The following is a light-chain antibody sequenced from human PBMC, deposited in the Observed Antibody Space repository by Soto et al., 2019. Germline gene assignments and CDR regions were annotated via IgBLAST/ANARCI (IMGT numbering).Light chain of an antibody. J-gene: IGLJ2*01. Sequence: QSALTQPASVSGSPGQSITISCTGTSSDVGRYNLVSWYQHHPGQAPKLMIYEDSQRPLGVSNRFSGSKSGNTASLTISGLQAEEEADYYCCSYAGSSLFVLFGGGTKVTVL. CDR3: CSYAGSSLFVL. V-gene: IGLV2-23*02. CDR1: SSDVGRYNL. CDR2: EDS.